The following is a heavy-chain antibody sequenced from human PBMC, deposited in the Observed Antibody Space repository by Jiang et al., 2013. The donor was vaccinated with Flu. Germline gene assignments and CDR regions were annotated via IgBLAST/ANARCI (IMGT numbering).Heavy chain of an antibody. D-gene: IGHD6-6*01. CDR2: SYYSGTT. Sequence: GLVKPSQTLSLTCTVSGGSISSGGYYWNWIRQLPGKGLEWIGYSYYSGTTYYNPSLKSRVSISVDTSKNQFSLKLSSVTAADTAVYYCARLSLRNSSYTDCWGQGTLVTVSS. V-gene: IGHV4-31*03. J-gene: IGHJ4*02. CDR3: ARLSLRNSSYTDC. CDR1: GGSISSGGYY.